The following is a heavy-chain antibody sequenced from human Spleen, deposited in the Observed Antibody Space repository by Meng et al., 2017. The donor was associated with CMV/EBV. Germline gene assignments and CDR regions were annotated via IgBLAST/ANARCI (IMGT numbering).Heavy chain of an antibody. V-gene: IGHV1-8*03. CDR1: GYNFTGYY. J-gene: IGHJ6*02. CDR3: ARYCSSTSCPGPNYYGMDV. D-gene: IGHD2-2*01. Sequence: ASVKVSCKASGYNFTGYYMHWVRQATGQGLEWMGWMNPNSGNTGYAQKFQGRVTITRNTSISTAYMELSSLRSEDTAVYYCARYCSSTSCPGPNYYGMDVWGQGTTVTVSS. CDR2: MNPNSGNT.